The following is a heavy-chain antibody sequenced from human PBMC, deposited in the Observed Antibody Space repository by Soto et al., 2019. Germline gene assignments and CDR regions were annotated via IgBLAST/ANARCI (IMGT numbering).Heavy chain of an antibody. CDR2: INDNGDTT. V-gene: IGHV3-23*01. CDR1: GFTFSDDA. J-gene: IGHJ4*02. CDR3: ATGGSYCRGGSCHFDS. D-gene: IGHD2-15*01. Sequence: EVQLLESGGGLVQPGESLRLSCAASGFTFSDDAMSWVRQAPGKGLEWGSGINDNGDTTHYADSVKGRFTISRDNTRNTMYLQMSILRGEDTAVYYWATGGSYCRGGSCHFDSWGQGTLVTVSS.